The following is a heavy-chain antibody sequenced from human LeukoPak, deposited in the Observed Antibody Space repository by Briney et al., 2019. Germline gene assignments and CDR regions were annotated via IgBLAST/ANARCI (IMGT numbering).Heavy chain of an antibody. CDR1: EFTFSNYA. CDR3: ARAQKPRYSYGYSGSAFDI. J-gene: IGHJ3*02. V-gene: IGHV3-7*03. Sequence: PGRSLRLSCAASEFTFSNYAVHWVRQAPGKGLEWVANIKQDGSEKYYVDSVKGRFTISRDNAKNSLYLQMNSLRAEDTAVYYCARAQKPRYSYGYSGSAFDIWGQGTMVTVSS. D-gene: IGHD5-18*01. CDR2: IKQDGSEK.